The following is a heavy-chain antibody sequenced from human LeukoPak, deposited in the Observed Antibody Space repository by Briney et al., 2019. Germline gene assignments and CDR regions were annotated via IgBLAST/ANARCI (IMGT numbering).Heavy chain of an antibody. V-gene: IGHV4-34*01. Sequence: SETLSLTCAVYGGSFSGYYWSWIRQPPGKGLEWIGEINHSGSTNYNPSLKSRVTMSVDTSKNQFSLKLSSVTAADTAVYYCARDRGTWNDDGFDYWGQGTLVTVSS. CDR1: GGSFSGYY. CDR3: ARDRGTWNDDGFDY. CDR2: INHSGST. J-gene: IGHJ4*02. D-gene: IGHD1-1*01.